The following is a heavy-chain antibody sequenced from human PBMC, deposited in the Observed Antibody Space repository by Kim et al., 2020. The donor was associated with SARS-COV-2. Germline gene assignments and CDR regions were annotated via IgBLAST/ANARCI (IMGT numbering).Heavy chain of an antibody. D-gene: IGHD5-18*01. J-gene: IGHJ6*02. V-gene: IGHV3-43*02. CDR3: AKDIFDQRRYVDTAMVKVLDNYGMDV. Sequence: GGSLRLSCAASGFTFDDYAMHWVRQAPGKGLEWVSLISGDGGSTYYADSVKGRFTISRDNSKNSLYMQMNSLRTEDTALYYCAKDIFDQRRYVDTAMVKVLDNYGMDVWGQGTTVTVSS. CDR1: GFTFDDYA. CDR2: ISGDGGST.